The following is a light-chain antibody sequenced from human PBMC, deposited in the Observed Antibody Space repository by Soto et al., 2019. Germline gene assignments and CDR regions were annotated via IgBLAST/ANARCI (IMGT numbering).Light chain of an antibody. CDR3: QTWGTGIVV. J-gene: IGLJ2*01. V-gene: IGLV4-69*01. CDR1: SGHRSYA. Sequence: QSVLTQSPSASASLGASVKLTCTLSSGHRSYAIAWHQQQPEKGPRYLMNLNSDGSHSKGDGIPDRFSGSSSGAERYLTISSLQSEDEADYYCQTWGTGIVVFGGGTQLTVL. CDR2: LNSDGSH.